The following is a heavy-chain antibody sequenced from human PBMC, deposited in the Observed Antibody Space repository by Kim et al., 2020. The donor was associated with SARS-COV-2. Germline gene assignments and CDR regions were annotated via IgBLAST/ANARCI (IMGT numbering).Heavy chain of an antibody. V-gene: IGHV4-59*01. J-gene: IGHJ5*02. CDR3: ARFGYSSSSRWFDP. Sequence: NPALKSRVTISVDTSKNQFSLKLSSVTAAETAVYYCARFGYSSSSRWFDPWGQGTLVTVSS. D-gene: IGHD6-6*01.